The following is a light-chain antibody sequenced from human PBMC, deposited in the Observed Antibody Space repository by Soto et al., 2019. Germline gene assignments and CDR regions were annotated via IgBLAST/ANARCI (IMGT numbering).Light chain of an antibody. J-gene: IGKJ4*01. CDR1: QSVSRN. CDR3: QQYNGWPLT. CDR2: GAS. V-gene: IGKV3-15*01. Sequence: EIVMTQSPATLSVSPGERATLSCRASQSVSRNLAWYQQKPGQAPRLLVPGASTRATGIPATFSGSGSWTEFPLTISSLQSEDFALYYCQQYNGWPLTFGGGTKVEIK.